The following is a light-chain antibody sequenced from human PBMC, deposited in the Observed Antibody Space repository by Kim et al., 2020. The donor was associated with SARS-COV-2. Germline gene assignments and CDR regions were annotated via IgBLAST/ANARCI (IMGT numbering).Light chain of an antibody. J-gene: IGLJ2*01. V-gene: IGLV2-14*03. CDR2: DVN. CDR3: SSYTASSTLA. Sequence: GPSLTISCTGTSSDIGGYNFVSWYQQHPGKAPKLMIHDVNKRPSGVSNRFSGSKSGNTASLTVSGLQAEDEADYYCSSYTASSTLAFGGGTQLTVL. CDR1: SSDIGGYNF.